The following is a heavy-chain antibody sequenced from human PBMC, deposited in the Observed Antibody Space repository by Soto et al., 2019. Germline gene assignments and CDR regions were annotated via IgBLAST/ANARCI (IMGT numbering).Heavy chain of an antibody. CDR1: GGTFSSYA. V-gene: IGHV1-69*13. J-gene: IGHJ6*02. CDR2: IIPILGTA. CDR3: ARVGYYYYYGMDV. D-gene: IGHD3-16*01. Sequence: ASVKVSCTASGGTFSSYAISWVRQAPGQGLEWMGGIIPILGTANYAQKFQGRVTITADESTSTAYMELSSLRSEDTAVYYCARVGYYYYYGMDVWGQGTTVTVSS.